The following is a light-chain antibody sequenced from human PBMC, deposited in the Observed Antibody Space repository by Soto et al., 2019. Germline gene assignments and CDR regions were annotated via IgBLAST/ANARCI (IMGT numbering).Light chain of an antibody. CDR1: QSVSSY. Sequence: EIVLTQSPDTLSLSPGERSTLSCRASQSVSSYLAWYQQKPGQAPRLLIYDASNRATGISARFSGSGSGTDFTLTISSLEHEDFALYFCPQRNNRHFTFATQTKVDV. J-gene: IGKJ3*01. V-gene: IGKV3-11*01. CDR3: PQRNNRHFT. CDR2: DAS.